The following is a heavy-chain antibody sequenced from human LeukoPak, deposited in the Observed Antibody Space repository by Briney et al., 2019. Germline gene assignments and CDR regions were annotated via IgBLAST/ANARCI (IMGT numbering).Heavy chain of an antibody. D-gene: IGHD5-12*01. J-gene: IGHJ5*02. V-gene: IGHV3-23*01. Sequence: PGGSLTVSCAASGFTFSPYAMTWVRQAPGKGLDYVSSISDFGNSPYFPQSVKGRFTIYRDNSKNTLYLEMNSLRAEDTASYYCAKNRGQSGYDWDIVKAIFDPWGQGTLVTVSS. CDR1: GFTFSPYA. CDR3: AKNRGQSGYDWDIVKAIFDP. CDR2: ISDFGNSP.